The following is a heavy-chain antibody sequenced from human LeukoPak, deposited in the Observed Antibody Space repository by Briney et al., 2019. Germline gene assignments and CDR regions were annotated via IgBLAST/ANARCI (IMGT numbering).Heavy chain of an antibody. J-gene: IGHJ4*02. Sequence: GGSLRLSCAASGFTLSSYSMNWVRQAPGKGLEWVSSISSSSSYIYYADSVKGRFTISRDNAKNSLYLQMNSLRAEDTAVYYCARNYYDSSGYPDNFDYWGQGTLVTVSS. V-gene: IGHV3-21*01. CDR1: GFTLSSYS. D-gene: IGHD3-22*01. CDR2: ISSSSSYI. CDR3: ARNYYDSSGYPDNFDY.